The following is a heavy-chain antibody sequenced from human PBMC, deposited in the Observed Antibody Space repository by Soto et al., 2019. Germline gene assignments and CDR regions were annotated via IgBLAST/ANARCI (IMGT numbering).Heavy chain of an antibody. CDR2: IWYDGSNK. CDR1: GFTFSSYG. Sequence: GGSLRLSCAASGFTFSSYGMHWVRQAPGKGLEWVAVIWYDGSNKYYADSVKGRFTISRDNSKNTLYLQMNSLRAEDTAVYYCARDSTPNAGGGKRGQGLGIEYGGQGTLVTVSS. V-gene: IGHV3-33*01. CDR3: ARDSTPNAGGGKRGQGLGIEY. D-gene: IGHD2-15*01. J-gene: IGHJ4*02.